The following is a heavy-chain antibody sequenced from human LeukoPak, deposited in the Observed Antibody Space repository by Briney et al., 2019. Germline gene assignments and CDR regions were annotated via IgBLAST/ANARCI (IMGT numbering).Heavy chain of an antibody. CDR2: INPNSGGT. V-gene: IGHV1-2*04. Sequence: ASVKVSCKASGYTFTGYYMHWVRQAPGQGLEWMGWINPNSGGTNYAQKFKGWVTMTRDTSISTAYMELSRLRSDDTAVYYCARARGYSYGSSFDYWGQGTLVTVSS. J-gene: IGHJ4*02. CDR1: GYTFTGYY. D-gene: IGHD5-18*01. CDR3: ARARGYSYGSSFDY.